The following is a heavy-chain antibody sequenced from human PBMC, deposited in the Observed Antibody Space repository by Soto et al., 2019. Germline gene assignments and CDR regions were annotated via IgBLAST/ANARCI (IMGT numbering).Heavy chain of an antibody. Sequence: GASVKVSCKASGYTFTSYYMHWVRQAPGQGLEWMGIINPSGGSTSYAQKFQGRVTMTRDTSTSTVYMELSSLRSEDTAVYYCACSSSSGLFDYWGQGTLVTVSS. CDR3: ACSSSSGLFDY. CDR1: GYTFTSYY. J-gene: IGHJ4*02. V-gene: IGHV1-46*01. CDR2: INPSGGST. D-gene: IGHD6-6*01.